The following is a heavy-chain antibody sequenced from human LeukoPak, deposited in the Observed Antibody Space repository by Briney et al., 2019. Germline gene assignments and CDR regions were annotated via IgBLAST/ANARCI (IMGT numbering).Heavy chain of an antibody. Sequence: SETLSLTCTVSGYPISMGYFWGWIRQPPGKGLEWIGSIFHTGYTFYDPSFKRRLTISVDTSKNQFSLRLSAVTAADTAVYYCARETEKQWHYWGHGTMVTASS. CDR2: IFHTGYT. J-gene: IGHJ3*01. CDR1: GYPISMGYF. V-gene: IGHV4-38-2*02. D-gene: IGHD6-19*01. CDR3: ARETEKQWHY.